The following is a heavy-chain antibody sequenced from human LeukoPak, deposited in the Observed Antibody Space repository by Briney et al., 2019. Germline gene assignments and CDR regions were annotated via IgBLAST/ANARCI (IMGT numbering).Heavy chain of an antibody. CDR1: GDIVSSNSAA. J-gene: IGHJ4*02. Sequence: SQTLSLTCALSGDIVSSNSAAWNWIRQSRSRGLEWLVRTYYRSKLYNDYAVSVKSRITINPDTSKNQFSLQLNSVTPEDTAVYYCARERGGSYTRFDYWGQGTLVTVSS. CDR3: ARERGGSYTRFDY. V-gene: IGHV6-1*01. D-gene: IGHD1-26*01. CDR2: TYYRSKLYN.